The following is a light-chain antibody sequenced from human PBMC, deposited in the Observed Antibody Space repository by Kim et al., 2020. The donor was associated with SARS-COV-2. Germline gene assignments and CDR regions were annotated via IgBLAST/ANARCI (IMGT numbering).Light chain of an antibody. Sequence: DIQMTQSPSSLSASVGDRVTITCRASQSISNFLNWYQQKPGKAPKLLIYAASSFQSGVPSSFSGSVSGTDFTLTISSLQPEDFATYYCQQSYSTPYTFGQGTKLEI. J-gene: IGKJ2*01. CDR3: QQSYSTPYT. V-gene: IGKV1-39*01. CDR1: QSISNF. CDR2: AAS.